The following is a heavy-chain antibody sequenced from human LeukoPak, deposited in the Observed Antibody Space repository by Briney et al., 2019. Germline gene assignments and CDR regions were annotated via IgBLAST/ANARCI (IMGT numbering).Heavy chain of an antibody. J-gene: IGHJ6*02. V-gene: IGHV3-30*10. D-gene: IGHD2-2*01. CDR3: ARDVVVVPAAIHYGMDV. CDR1: GFSFRDSA. Sequence: PGRSLRLACEASGFSFRDSAMHWVRQAPGKGLEWVAVIPPDGTDKDYTDSVKGRFTISRDNSKNTLSLQMNSLRAEDTAVYYCARDVVVVPAAIHYGMDVWGQGTTVTVSS. CDR2: IPPDGTDK.